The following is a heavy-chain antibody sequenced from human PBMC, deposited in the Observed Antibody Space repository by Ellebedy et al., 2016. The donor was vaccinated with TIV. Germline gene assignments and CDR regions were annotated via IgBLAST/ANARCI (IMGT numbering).Heavy chain of an antibody. J-gene: IGHJ4*02. Sequence: MPSETLSLTCTVSGGSISSSSYYWGWIRQPPGKGLEWIGSIYYSGTTYYNPSLKSRVTISVDTSKNQFSLKLSSVTAAGTAVYYCARHGLSGIPAVDYWGQGTLVTVSS. V-gene: IGHV4-39*01. D-gene: IGHD3-10*01. CDR1: GGSISSSSYY. CDR3: ARHGLSGIPAVDY. CDR2: IYYSGTT.